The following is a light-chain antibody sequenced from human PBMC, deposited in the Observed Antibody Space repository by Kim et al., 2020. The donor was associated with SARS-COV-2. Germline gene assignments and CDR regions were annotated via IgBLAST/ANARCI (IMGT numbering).Light chain of an antibody. CDR1: QSVNSRY. Sequence: LAPGERATLSCRASQSVNSRYLAWYQVKPGQAPRLLIFGASSWATGVPDRFSGSGSGTDFTLTISSLEPEDFAVYYCQQYGTLPYTFGQGTKLEIK. CDR3: QQYGTLPYT. CDR2: GAS. J-gene: IGKJ2*01. V-gene: IGKV3-20*01.